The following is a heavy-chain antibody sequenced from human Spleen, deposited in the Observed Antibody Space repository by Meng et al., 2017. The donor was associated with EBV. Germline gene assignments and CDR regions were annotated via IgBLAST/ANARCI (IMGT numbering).Heavy chain of an antibody. J-gene: IGHJ5*02. V-gene: IGHV4-34*01. Sequence: HGEPQQWRPGLLKSSGPLSLTCAVSGESFSGFSWSWIRQPPGKALEWIGEINHSGSTNYNPSLKSRVTISVDTSKNQFSLKLSSVTAADTAVYYCARGETKDDYGDVNWFDPWGQGTLVTVSS. CDR1: GESFSGFS. CDR2: INHSGST. D-gene: IGHD4-17*01. CDR3: ARGETKDDYGDVNWFDP.